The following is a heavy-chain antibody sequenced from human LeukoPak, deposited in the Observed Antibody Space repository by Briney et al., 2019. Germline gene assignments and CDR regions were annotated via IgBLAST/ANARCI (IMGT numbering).Heavy chain of an antibody. CDR1: ADSLSSGGRC. CDR2: VHYSGRS. Sequence: SETLSLTSAVSADSLSSGGRCWASIRQLPGKGLESIGFVHYSGRSRHNPPLKDRVASSVDTSRKQFALKPVSVTATDTAMYYCAREGNRFGGFYFDYWGQGIQVIVSS. J-gene: IGHJ4*02. CDR3: AREGNRFGGFYFDY. V-gene: IGHV4-31*11. D-gene: IGHD4-23*01.